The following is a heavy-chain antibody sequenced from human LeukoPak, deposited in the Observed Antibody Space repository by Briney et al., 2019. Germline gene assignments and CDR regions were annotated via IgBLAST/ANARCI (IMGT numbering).Heavy chain of an antibody. J-gene: IGHJ5*02. CDR3: ARGVYYGSGSLGLFDP. CDR2: IYYNGST. D-gene: IGHD3-10*01. V-gene: IGHV4-59*01. CDR1: GGSFSGYY. Sequence: SETLSLTCAVYGGSFSGYYWSWIRQPPGKGLEWIGYIYYNGSTNYNPSLKSRVTISVDTSKNQFSLKLSSVTAADTAVYYCARGVYYGSGSLGLFDPWGQGTLVTVSS.